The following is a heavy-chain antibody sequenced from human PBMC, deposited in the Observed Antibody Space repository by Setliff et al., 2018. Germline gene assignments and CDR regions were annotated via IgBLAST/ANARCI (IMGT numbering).Heavy chain of an antibody. Sequence: SETLSLTCTVSGGSITSGGYYWNWIRHLPGKGLNWIGYIDSSGRTYYNPSLKSRIIISADASKNQFSLRLTSVTAADTALYYCARHGGGTPYYYESRGFDSWGQGTQVTVSS. D-gene: IGHD3-22*01. J-gene: IGHJ4*02. CDR3: ARHGGGTPYYYESRGFDS. CDR1: GGSITSGGYY. V-gene: IGHV4-31*03. CDR2: IDSSGRT.